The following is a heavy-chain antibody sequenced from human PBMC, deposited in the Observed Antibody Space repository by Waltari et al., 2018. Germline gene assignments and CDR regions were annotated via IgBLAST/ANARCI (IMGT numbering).Heavy chain of an antibody. J-gene: IGHJ4*02. V-gene: IGHV3-7*01. CDR1: AFTFGGAW. D-gene: IGHD3-16*01. CDR2: IDQDGSTT. CDR3: ARDPFHSSFDY. Sequence: EVRLVQSGGGLVQPGGSLRLSCVASAFTFGGAWMSWVRQSPEKGLEFVANIDQDGSTTNYMGPVKGRFTISRDNAKNSVYLQMNSLRVDDTAVYFCARDPFHSSFDYWGQGALVTVSS.